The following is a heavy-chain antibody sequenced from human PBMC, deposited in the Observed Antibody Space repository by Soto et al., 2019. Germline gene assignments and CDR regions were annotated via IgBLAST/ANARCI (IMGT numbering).Heavy chain of an antibody. Sequence: DVQLLESGGHLVQPGGSLRLSCAASGFTFSSYAMGWVRQAPGKGLEWVSSVSAGGDMTYYSDSVKGGFTISRDNCNNPLCLQMNSLRIEDTALYYCARGDRGGSGSPASYYYSGLDVWGQGTTVTVS. D-gene: IGHD3-10*01. J-gene: IGHJ6*02. CDR3: ARGDRGGSGSPASYYYSGLDV. V-gene: IGHV3-23*01. CDR2: VSAGGDMT. CDR1: GFTFSSYA.